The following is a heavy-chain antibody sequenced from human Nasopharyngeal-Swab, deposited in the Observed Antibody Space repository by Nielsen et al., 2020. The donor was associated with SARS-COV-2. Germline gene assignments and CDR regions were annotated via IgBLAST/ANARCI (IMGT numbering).Heavy chain of an antibody. Sequence: GESLKISCAASGFTFSSYAMHWVRQAPGKGLEYVSAISSNGGSTYYANSVKGRFTISRDNSKNTLYLQMGSLRAEDMAVYYCGRGRSSGWYKAFDIWGQGTMVTVSS. CDR1: GFTFSSYA. D-gene: IGHD6-19*01. V-gene: IGHV3-64*01. CDR2: ISSNGGST. CDR3: GRGRSSGWYKAFDI. J-gene: IGHJ3*02.